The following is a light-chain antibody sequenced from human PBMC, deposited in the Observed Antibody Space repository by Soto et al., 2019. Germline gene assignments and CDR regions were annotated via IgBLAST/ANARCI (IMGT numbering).Light chain of an antibody. CDR1: QSVSSSY. CDR3: QQYGSSSYT. CDR2: GAS. Sequence: EIVLTQSPGTLSLSPGERATLSCRASQSVSSSYLAWYQQKPGQAPRLLIYGASSRATGIPDRFSGSGSVTDFTLTISRLETEDFAVYYCQQYGSSSYTFGQGTKLESK. J-gene: IGKJ2*01. V-gene: IGKV3-20*01.